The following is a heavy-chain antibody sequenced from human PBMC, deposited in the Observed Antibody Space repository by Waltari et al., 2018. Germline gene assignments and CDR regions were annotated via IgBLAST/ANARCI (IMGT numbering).Heavy chain of an antibody. V-gene: IGHV4-39*07. CDR1: GGSISSSSYY. CDR2: IYYSGSP. D-gene: IGHD5-12*01. CDR3: ARDGGGVSWMDLGYFDL. J-gene: IGHJ2*01. Sequence: QLQLQESGPGLVKPSETLSLTCTVSGGSISSSSYYWGWIRQPPGKGLEWIGSIYYSGSPHSNPSLKSRVTISVDTSKNQFSLKRSSVTAADTAVYYCARDGGGVSWMDLGYFDLWGRGTLVTVSS.